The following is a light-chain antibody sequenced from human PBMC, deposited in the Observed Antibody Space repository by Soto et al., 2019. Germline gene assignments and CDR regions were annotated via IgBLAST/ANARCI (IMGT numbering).Light chain of an antibody. J-gene: IGKJ4*01. CDR3: QQVKSYPRT. V-gene: IGKV1-9*01. CDR2: AAS. CDR1: RGISIY. Sequence: DFHLPRSPSFLFASLENRVTITCRPGRGISIYLACYHQKQGLAPKFLSYAASTLQSGVPSRFSSSVSGTEVTLTIIILLPEDFATYYCQQVKSYPRTFGGGTKVEIK.